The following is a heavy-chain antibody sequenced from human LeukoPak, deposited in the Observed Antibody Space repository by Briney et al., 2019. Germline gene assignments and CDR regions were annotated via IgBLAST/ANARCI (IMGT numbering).Heavy chain of an antibody. CDR2: IKSKTDGGTT. CDR1: GFTFSKAW. V-gene: IGHV3-15*01. J-gene: IGHJ3*02. Sequence: GGSLRLSCAASGFTFSKAWMSWVRQAPGKGLEWIGRIKSKTDGGTTDYAAPVKGRFTLSRDDSKNTLFLQMDSLGTEDTALYYCTTDSPGVVGATNAFDIWGQGTMLTVSS. D-gene: IGHD1-26*01. CDR3: TTDSPGVVGATNAFDI.